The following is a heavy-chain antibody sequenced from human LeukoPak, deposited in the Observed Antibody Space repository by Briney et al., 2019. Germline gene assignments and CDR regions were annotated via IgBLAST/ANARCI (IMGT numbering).Heavy chain of an antibody. V-gene: IGHV7-4-1*02. CDR2: INTNTGNP. Sequence: ASVKVSCKASGYTFTSYAMNWVRRAPGQGLEWMGWINTNTGNPTYAQGFAGRFVFSLDTSVSTAYLQISSLKAEDTAVYYCARSRYSYGFSGMDVWGQGTTVTVSS. CDR3: ARSRYSYGFSGMDV. D-gene: IGHD5-18*01. J-gene: IGHJ6*02. CDR1: GYTFTSYA.